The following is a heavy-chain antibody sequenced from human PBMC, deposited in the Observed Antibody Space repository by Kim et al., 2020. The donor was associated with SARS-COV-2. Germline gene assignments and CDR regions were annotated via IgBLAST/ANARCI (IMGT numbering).Heavy chain of an antibody. CDR1: GFTFKNYT. CDR3: ARGPGATPSPFDY. CDR2: ISYDGNIQ. Sequence: GGSLRLSCAAFGFTFKNYTLHWVRQAPGKGLEWVAVISYDGNIQYYPDSVKGRFTISRDNSKNRLYLQMNRLRVEDTAVYYCARGPGATPSPFDYWGQGT. V-gene: IGHV3-30*04. D-gene: IGHD1-26*01. J-gene: IGHJ4*02.